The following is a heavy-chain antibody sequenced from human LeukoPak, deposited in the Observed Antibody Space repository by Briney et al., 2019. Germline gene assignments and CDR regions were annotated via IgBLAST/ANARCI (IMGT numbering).Heavy chain of an antibody. J-gene: IGHJ4*02. CDR2: ISGSGDRT. V-gene: IGHV3-23*01. Sequence: PGGSLRLSCAASGVSFTSYTMSWVRQAPRKGLEWVSGISGSGDRTYYADSVKGQFTISRDNSKSTLYLQMNSLRAEDTAVYYCVKDRIVEEDSYYFDYWGQGTLVTVSS. D-gene: IGHD3-16*02. CDR3: VKDRIVEEDSYYFDY. CDR1: GVSFTSYT.